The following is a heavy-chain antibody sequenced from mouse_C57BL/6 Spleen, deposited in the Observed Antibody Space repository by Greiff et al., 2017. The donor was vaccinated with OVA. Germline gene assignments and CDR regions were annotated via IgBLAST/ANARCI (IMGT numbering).Heavy chain of an antibody. CDR3: TPYYSNYAFDY. J-gene: IGHJ2*01. Sequence: VHLVESGAELVRPGASVTLSCKASGYTFTDYEMHWVKQTPVHGLEWIGAIDPETGGTAYNQKFKGKAILTADKSSSTAYMELRSLTSEDSAVYYCTPYYSNYAFDYWGQGTTLTVSS. D-gene: IGHD2-5*01. CDR2: IDPETGGT. CDR1: GYTFTDYE. V-gene: IGHV1-15*01.